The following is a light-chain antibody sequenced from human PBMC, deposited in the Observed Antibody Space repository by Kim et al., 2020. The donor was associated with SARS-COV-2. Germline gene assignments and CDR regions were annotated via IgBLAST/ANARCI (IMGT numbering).Light chain of an antibody. J-gene: IGKJ2*01. Sequence: EIVLTQSPGTLSLSPGERAALSCRASQSVTSSSLAWYQQKPGRAPRLLIYGRSRRAAGVPDRFTGSGSGADFTLTISRLEPEDFAVFYWQQYGSSPYTFGQGTKLEI. CDR2: GRS. V-gene: IGKV3-20*01. CDR1: QSVTSSS. CDR3: QQYGSSPYT.